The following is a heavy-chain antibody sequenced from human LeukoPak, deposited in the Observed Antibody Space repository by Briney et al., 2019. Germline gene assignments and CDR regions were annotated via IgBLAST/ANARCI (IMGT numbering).Heavy chain of an antibody. CDR1: GFPFSTYE. V-gene: IGHV3-48*02. J-gene: IGHJ4*02. CDR3: ARDQGIFDY. CDR2: IRGSGSTM. Sequence: GGSLRLSCAASGFPFSTYEMNWVRQAPGKGLEWVSYIRGSGSTMFYADSVRGRFTISRDNAKNSLYLQMNSLRDEDSAVYYCARDQGIFDYWGQGTLVTVSS.